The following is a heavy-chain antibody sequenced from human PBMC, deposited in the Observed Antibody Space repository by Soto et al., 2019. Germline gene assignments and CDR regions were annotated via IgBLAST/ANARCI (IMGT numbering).Heavy chain of an antibody. CDR3: ARDPDEVVGTDYHYYGMDV. Sequence: SVKVPCKASGDTSSNYGVSWVREAAGQGREWMGGILPVFGTQTYARNFQGRSTITADKSTSTVYMELTSLRSDDTATYYCARDPDEVVGTDYHYYGMDVWDQGATVTVSS. V-gene: IGHV1-69*06. CDR2: ILPVFGTQ. J-gene: IGHJ6*02. D-gene: IGHD1-26*01. CDR1: GDTSSNYG.